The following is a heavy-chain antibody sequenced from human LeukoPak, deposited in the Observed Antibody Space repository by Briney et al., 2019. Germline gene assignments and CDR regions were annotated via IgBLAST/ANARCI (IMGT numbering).Heavy chain of an antibody. V-gene: IGHV4-59*08. Sequence: SETLSLTCTVSGGSISSYYWSWIRQPPGKGLEWIGYIYYSGSTNYNPSLKSRVTISVDTSKNQFSLKLSSVTAADTAVYYCARHGTPYSSGWYPYDAFDIWGQGTMVTVSS. CDR3: ARHGTPYSSGWYPYDAFDI. J-gene: IGHJ3*02. CDR2: IYYSGST. D-gene: IGHD6-19*01. CDR1: GGSISSYY.